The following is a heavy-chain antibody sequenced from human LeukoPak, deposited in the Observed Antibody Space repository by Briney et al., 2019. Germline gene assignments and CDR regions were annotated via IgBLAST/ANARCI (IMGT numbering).Heavy chain of an antibody. D-gene: IGHD2-15*01. CDR1: GGTFSSYA. CDR3: ARAGGGRYCSGGSCYGY. CDR2: IIPIFGTA. Sequence: SVKVSCKASGGTFSSYAISWVRQAPGQGLEWMGGIIPIFGTANYAQKFQGRVTITADESTSTAYMELSGLRSEDTAVYYCARAGGGRYCSGGSCYGYWGQGTLVTVSS. J-gene: IGHJ4*02. V-gene: IGHV1-69*13.